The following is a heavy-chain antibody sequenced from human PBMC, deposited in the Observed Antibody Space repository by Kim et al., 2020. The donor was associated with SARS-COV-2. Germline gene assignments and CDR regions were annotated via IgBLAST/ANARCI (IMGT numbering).Heavy chain of an antibody. CDR2: INPNSGGT. Sequence: ASVKVSCKASGYTFTGYYMHWVRQAPGQGLEWMGWINPNSGGTNYAQKFQGRVTMTRDTSISTAYMELSRLRSDDTAVYYCARVKGLWLPDDAFDIWGQGTMVTVSS. D-gene: IGHD6-19*01. CDR3: ARVKGLWLPDDAFDI. J-gene: IGHJ3*02. CDR1: GYTFTGYY. V-gene: IGHV1-2*02.